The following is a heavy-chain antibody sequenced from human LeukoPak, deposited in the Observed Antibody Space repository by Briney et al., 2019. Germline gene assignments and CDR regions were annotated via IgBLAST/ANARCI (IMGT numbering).Heavy chain of an antibody. CDR2: IWYDGSNK. Sequence: GRSLRLSCAASGFTFSSYGMHSVRQAPGKGLEWVAVIWYDGSNKYYADSVKGRFTTSRDNSKNTLYLQMNSLRAEDTAVYYCAKDFVTMVRGVSHYFDYWGQGTLVTVSS. V-gene: IGHV3-33*06. CDR1: GFTFSSYG. CDR3: AKDFVTMVRGVSHYFDY. J-gene: IGHJ4*02. D-gene: IGHD3-10*01.